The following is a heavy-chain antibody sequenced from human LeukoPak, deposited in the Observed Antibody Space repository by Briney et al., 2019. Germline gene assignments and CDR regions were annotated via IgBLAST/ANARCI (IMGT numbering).Heavy chain of an antibody. V-gene: IGHV3-7*01. CDR1: GFTFTVYA. J-gene: IGHJ4*02. CDR2: IKQDGSER. CDR3: ARESFITMVRGVDFDS. Sequence: GGSLRLSCATSGFTFTVYAMSWVRQAPGKGLEWVANIKQDGSERYYVDSVKGRFTISRDNAKNSLYLQMNSLRAEDTAVYYCARESFITMVRGVDFDSWGQGTLVTVSS. D-gene: IGHD3-10*01.